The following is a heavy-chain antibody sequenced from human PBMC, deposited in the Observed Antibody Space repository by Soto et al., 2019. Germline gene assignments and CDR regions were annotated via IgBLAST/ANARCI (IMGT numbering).Heavy chain of an antibody. J-gene: IGHJ6*02. CDR1: GFTFSSYG. D-gene: IGHD6-19*01. CDR3: AKDPYSSGWYSGYYYYYGMDV. V-gene: IGHV3-30*18. Sequence: QVQLVESGGGVVQPGRSLRLSCAASGFTFSSYGMHWVRQAPGKGLEWVAVISYDGSNKYYADSVKGRFTISRDNSKNTLDLQMNSLRAEDTAVYYCAKDPYSSGWYSGYYYYYGMDVWGQGTTVTVSS. CDR2: ISYDGSNK.